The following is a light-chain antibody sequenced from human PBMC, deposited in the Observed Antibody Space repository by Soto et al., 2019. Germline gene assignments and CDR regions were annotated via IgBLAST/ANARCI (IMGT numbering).Light chain of an antibody. CDR2: WAS. V-gene: IGKV4-1*01. CDR3: QQYYSAPRT. CDR1: QSVFYNSNNKNY. Sequence: DIVMTQSPDSLAVSLGERATINCKSSQSVFYNSNNKNYLAWYQQKPGQPPKLLIYWASTRESGVPDRFSGSGSETDFTLTISSLQAEDVAVYYCQQYYSAPRTFGQGTKVEIK. J-gene: IGKJ1*01.